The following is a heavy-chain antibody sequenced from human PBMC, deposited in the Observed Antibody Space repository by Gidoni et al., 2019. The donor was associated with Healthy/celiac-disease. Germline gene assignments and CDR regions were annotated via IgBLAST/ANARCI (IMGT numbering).Heavy chain of an antibody. V-gene: IGHV4-61*02. CDR2: IYTSGST. J-gene: IGHJ4*02. CDR1: GGSISSGSYY. CDR3: ARSSVGPADCSSTSCLDY. Sequence: QVQLQESGPGLVKPSQTLSLTCTVSGGSISSGSYYWSWIRQPAGKGLEWIGRIYTSGSTNYNPSLKSRVTISVDTSKNQFSLKLSSVTAADTAVYYCARSSVGPADCSSTSCLDYWGQGTLVTVSS. D-gene: IGHD2-2*01.